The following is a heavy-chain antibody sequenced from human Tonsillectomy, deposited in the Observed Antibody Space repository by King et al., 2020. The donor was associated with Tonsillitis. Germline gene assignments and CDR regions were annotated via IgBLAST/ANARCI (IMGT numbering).Heavy chain of an antibody. CDR2: ISSSSSTI. J-gene: IGHJ6*02. V-gene: IGHV3-48*04. CDR3: ARDFGSSTSCYVNYYYGMDV. D-gene: IGHD2-2*01. CDR1: GFTFSSYS. Sequence: VQLVESGGGLVQPGGSLRLSCAASGFTFSSYSMNWVRQAPGKGLEWVSYISSSSSTIYYADSVKGRFTISRDNAKNSLYLQMNSLRAEDTAVYYCARDFGSSTSCYVNYYYGMDVWGQGTTVTVSS.